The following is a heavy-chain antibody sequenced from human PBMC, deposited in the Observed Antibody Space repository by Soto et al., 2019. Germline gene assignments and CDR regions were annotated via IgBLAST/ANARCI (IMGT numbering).Heavy chain of an antibody. CDR1: GFTFSSYS. CDR2: ISSSSSTI. D-gene: IGHD3-3*01. J-gene: IGHJ4*02. Sequence: PAGSLRLSCAASGFTFSSYSMNWVRQAPGKGLEWVSYISSSSSTIYYADSVKGRFTISRDNAKNSLYLQMNSLRDEDTAVYYCARDLATFGVVIMPFDYWGQGTLVTVSS. CDR3: ARDLATFGVVIMPFDY. V-gene: IGHV3-48*02.